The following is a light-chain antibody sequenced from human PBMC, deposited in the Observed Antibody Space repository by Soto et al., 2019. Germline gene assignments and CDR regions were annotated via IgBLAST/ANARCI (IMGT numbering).Light chain of an antibody. CDR2: DAS. V-gene: IGKV3-11*01. CDR3: QQRSNWPPIP. Sequence: ETVLTQYPATLSLSPGERATLSCKASQSVSSYLAWYQQKPGQAPRLLIYDASSRATAIPARFSGSGSGTDFTLTISSLEPEDFAVYYCQQRSNWPPIPFGQGTRLEIK. J-gene: IGKJ5*01. CDR1: QSVSSY.